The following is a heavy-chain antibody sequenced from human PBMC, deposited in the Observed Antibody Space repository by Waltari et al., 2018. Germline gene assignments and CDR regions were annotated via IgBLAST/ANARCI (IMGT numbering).Heavy chain of an antibody. CDR3: AGGPQSGASSAWYGWFDP. CDR2: INSDGSNT. Sequence: EVQLVESGGNLVQPGGSLRLSCAASGFTFTSPWMHWVRQAPGKGLLWVSRINSDGSNTRYADSVKGRFTISRDNAKNTLYLEMNSLRAEDTAVYFCAGGPQSGASSAWYGWFDPWGQGTLVTVSS. CDR1: GFTFTSPW. J-gene: IGHJ5*02. V-gene: IGHV3-74*01. D-gene: IGHD6-13*01.